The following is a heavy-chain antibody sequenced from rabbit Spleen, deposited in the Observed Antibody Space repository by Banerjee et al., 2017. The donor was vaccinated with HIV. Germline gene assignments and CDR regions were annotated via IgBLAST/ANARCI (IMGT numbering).Heavy chain of an antibody. D-gene: IGHD4-1*01. Sequence: QVTETGGGLVQPGGSLTLSCKASGFDFTNYYITWVRQAPGKGLEWIGIIYAAKGSTDYASWVNGRFPISSDNAQSTVDLKMTSLTAADTATYFCARAIVPWLGVTRLDLWGPGTLVTVS. CDR2: IYAAKGST. J-gene: IGHJ3*01. CDR1: GFDFTNYY. CDR3: ARAIVPWLGVTRLDL. V-gene: IGHV1S7*01.